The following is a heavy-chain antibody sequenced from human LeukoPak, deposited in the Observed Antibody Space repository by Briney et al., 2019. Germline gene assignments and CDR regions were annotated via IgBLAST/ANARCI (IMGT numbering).Heavy chain of an antibody. CDR1: GFTFSSYW. V-gene: IGHV3-74*01. Sequence: PGGSLRLSCAASGFTFSSYWIHWVRQAPGMGPVWVSRINTDGRTTTYADSVKGRFTISRDNAKNTLYLQMNTLRAEDTAVYYCARATYYYDSSGYRAVYYFDYWGQGTLVTASS. D-gene: IGHD3-22*01. CDR2: INTDGRTT. J-gene: IGHJ4*02. CDR3: ARATYYYDSSGYRAVYYFDY.